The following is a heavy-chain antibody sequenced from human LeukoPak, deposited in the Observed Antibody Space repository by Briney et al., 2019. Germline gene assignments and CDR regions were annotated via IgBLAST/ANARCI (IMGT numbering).Heavy chain of an antibody. CDR2: IHYSGST. V-gene: IGHV4-59*01. CDR1: GGSISSYY. D-gene: IGHD3-22*01. J-gene: IGHJ3*02. CDR3: ARGDYYDSSGYHHAFDI. Sequence: SETLSLTCTVSGGSISSYYWSWIRQPPGKGLEWIGYIHYSGSTNYNPSLKSRVTISVDTSKNQFSLKLSSVTAADTAVYYCARGDYYDSSGYHHAFDIWGQGTMVTVSS.